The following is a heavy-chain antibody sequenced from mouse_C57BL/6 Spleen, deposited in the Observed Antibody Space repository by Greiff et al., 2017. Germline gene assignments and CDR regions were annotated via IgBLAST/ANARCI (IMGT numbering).Heavy chain of an antibody. CDR2: INPSTGGT. J-gene: IGHJ2*01. V-gene: IGHV1-42*01. CDR3: ARYYGYYGY. D-gene: IGHD2-3*01. Sequence: EVQGVESGPELVKPGASVKISCKASGYSFTGYYMNWVKQSPEKSLEWIGEINPSTGGTTYNQKFKAKATLTVDKSSSTAYMQLKSLTSEDSAVYYCARYYGYYGYWGQGTTLTVSS. CDR1: GYSFTGYY.